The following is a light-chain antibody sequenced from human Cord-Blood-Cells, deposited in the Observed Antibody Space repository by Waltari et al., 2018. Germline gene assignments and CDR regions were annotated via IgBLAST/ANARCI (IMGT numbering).Light chain of an antibody. CDR1: QSISSY. CDR3: QQSYSTPYT. Sequence: DIQMTQSPSSLSASVGDSVNITCRASQSISSYLNWYQQKPGKAPKLLIYAASSLQSGVPSRLSGSRSWTDFTLTISSLQPEDFATYYCQQSYSTPYTFGQGTKLEIK. J-gene: IGKJ2*01. CDR2: AAS. V-gene: IGKV1-39*01.